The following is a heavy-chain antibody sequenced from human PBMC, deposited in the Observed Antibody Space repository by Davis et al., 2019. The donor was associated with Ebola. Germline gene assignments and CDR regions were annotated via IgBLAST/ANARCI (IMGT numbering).Heavy chain of an antibody. CDR2: MSGSGEYT. Sequence: PGGSLRLSCVVSGSDFSNYVMNWVRQPPGRGLEWVSGMSGSGEYTNYADSVKGRFTISRDTSKNTLYLQMSSLRAEDTAIYYCSKDARRGSGWYGAIGYWGQGALVTVSA. J-gene: IGHJ4*02. CDR1: GSDFSNYV. CDR3: SKDARRGSGWYGAIGY. V-gene: IGHV3-23*01. D-gene: IGHD6-19*01.